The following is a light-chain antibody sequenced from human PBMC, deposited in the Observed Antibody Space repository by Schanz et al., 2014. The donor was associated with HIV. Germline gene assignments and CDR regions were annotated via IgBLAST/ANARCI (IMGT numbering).Light chain of an antibody. Sequence: QSALTQPPSASGSPGETVTISCTGSSSDIGHYNYVSWYQHLPGKAPKLLIAEVDKRPSGVPVRFSGSKSGNTAFLTVSGLQSEDEADYYCSSYALSKNWEVIFGGGTKLTVL. CDR2: EVD. V-gene: IGLV2-8*01. CDR1: SSDIGHYNY. J-gene: IGLJ2*01. CDR3: SSYALSKNWEVI.